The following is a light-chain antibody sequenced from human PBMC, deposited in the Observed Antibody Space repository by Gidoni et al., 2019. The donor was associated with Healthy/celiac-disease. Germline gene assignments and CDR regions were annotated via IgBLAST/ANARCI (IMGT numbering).Light chain of an antibody. CDR1: SSNIGSNT. V-gene: IGLV1-44*01. CDR3: AAWDDSLNGVV. Sequence: QSVLTQPPSASGTPGQRVNISFSGRSSNIGSNTVNWYQQLPGTSPKLLIYSNNQRPSGVPDRFSGSKSGTSASLAISGLQSEDEADYYCAAWDDSLNGVVFGGGTKLTVL. CDR2: SNN. J-gene: IGLJ2*01.